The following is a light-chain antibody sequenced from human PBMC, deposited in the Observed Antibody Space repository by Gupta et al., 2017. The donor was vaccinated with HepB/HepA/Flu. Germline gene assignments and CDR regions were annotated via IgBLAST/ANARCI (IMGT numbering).Light chain of an antibody. CDR3: QQRSIWFT. CDR2: DAS. V-gene: IGKV3-11*01. CDR1: QSVSSY. Sequence: EIVLTQSPATLSLSPGERATLSCRASQSVSSYLAWYQQKPGQAPRLLIYDASNRVTGIPARLSGSGSGTDFTLTISSLEPEDFAVYYCQQRSIWFTFGPRTKVEIK. J-gene: IGKJ3*01.